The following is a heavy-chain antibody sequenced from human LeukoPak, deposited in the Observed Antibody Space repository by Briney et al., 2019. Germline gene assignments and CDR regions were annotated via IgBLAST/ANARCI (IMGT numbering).Heavy chain of an antibody. D-gene: IGHD6-13*01. CDR1: GFTFSDYY. CDR3: AREQISPAAGTEVDY. Sequence: GGSLRLSCAASGFTFSDYYMSWIRQAPGKGLEWVSYISSSGSTIYYADSVKGRFTISRDNAKNSLYLQMNSLRAEDTAVYYCAREQISPAAGTEVDYWGQGTLVTVSS. V-gene: IGHV3-11*01. CDR2: ISSSGSTI. J-gene: IGHJ4*02.